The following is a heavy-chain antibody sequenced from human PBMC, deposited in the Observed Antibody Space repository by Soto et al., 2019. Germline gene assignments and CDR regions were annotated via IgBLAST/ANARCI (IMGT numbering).Heavy chain of an antibody. J-gene: IGHJ4*02. D-gene: IGHD2-2*01. V-gene: IGHV3-23*01. CDR2: ISGTGDTT. CDR3: AKGYCSSTSCSFDY. Sequence: GGSLRLSCAASGFIFTNFAMNWVRQAPGKGLEWVSVISGTGDTTYNADSVKGRFTISRDNSMNTAFLQMNSLRAEDTALYYCAKGYCSSTSCSFDYWGQGTLVTVS. CDR1: GFIFTNFA.